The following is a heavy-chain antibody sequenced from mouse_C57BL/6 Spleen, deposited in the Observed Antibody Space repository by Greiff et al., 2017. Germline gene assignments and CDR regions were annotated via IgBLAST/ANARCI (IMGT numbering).Heavy chain of an antibody. CDR1: GYTFTSYG. CDR2: IYPRSGNT. CDR3: ARDYGSSSPDFDY. J-gene: IGHJ2*01. V-gene: IGHV1-81*01. Sequence: VQLQQSGAELARPGASVKLSCKASGYTFTSYGISWVKQRPGQGLEWIGEIYPRSGNTYYNEKFKGKATLTADKSSSTAYMELRSLTSEDSAVYFCARDYGSSSPDFDYWGQGTTLTVSS. D-gene: IGHD1-1*01.